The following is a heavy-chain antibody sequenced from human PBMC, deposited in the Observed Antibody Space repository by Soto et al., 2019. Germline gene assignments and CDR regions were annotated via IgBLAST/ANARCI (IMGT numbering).Heavy chain of an antibody. J-gene: IGHJ4*02. CDR3: AREREGYSRYFDY. CDR1: GDSISSSNW. D-gene: IGHD6-13*01. CDR2: IYHSGST. V-gene: IGHV4-4*02. Sequence: QVQLQESGPGLVKPSGTLSLTCAVSGDSISSSNWWSWVRQPPGKGLEWIGEIYHSGSTNNNPSLKSRVTISVDKSKNQFSLKLGSVTAADTAVYYCAREREGYSRYFDYWGQGTLVTVSS.